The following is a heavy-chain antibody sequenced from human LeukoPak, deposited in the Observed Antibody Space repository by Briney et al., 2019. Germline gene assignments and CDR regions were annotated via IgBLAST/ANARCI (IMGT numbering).Heavy chain of an antibody. CDR2: IKAKAHGGTI. D-gene: IGHD1-26*01. Sequence: GGSLRLSCAASGFTFINAWMARVRQAPGKGLEWVGRIKAKAHGGTIEYAAPVKGRFTISRDDSKNTLYLQMNSLKTEDAAVYYCTTDGVGVEGATYDNWGQGTLVSVSS. CDR3: TTDGVGVEGATYDN. CDR1: GFTFINAW. V-gene: IGHV3-15*01. J-gene: IGHJ4*02.